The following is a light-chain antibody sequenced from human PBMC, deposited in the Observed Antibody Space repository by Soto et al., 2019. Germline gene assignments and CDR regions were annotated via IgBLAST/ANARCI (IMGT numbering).Light chain of an antibody. J-gene: IGKJ2*02. CDR3: LQSYSTPQCT. Sequence: AIQMTQSPSSLSASVGDRVTITCRASQDIRNDLGWYQQKPGKAPKLLIYAASSLQSGVPSRFSGSGSGTDFTLTIGSLQPEDFATYYCLQSYSTPQCTFGQGTKLEIK. V-gene: IGKV1-6*01. CDR2: AAS. CDR1: QDIRND.